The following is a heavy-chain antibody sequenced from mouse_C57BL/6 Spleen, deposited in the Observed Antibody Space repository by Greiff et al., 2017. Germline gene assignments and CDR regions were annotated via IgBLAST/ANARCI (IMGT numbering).Heavy chain of an antibody. CDR3: ARSVVAMDY. D-gene: IGHD1-1*01. V-gene: IGHV1-26*01. Sequence: EVQLQQSGPELVKPGASVKISCKASRYTFTDYYMNWVKQSHGKSLEWIGDINPNNGGTSYNQKFKGKATLTVDKSSSTAYMELRSLTSEDSAVYYCARSVVAMDYWGQGTTLTVSS. CDR1: RYTFTDYY. CDR2: INPNNGGT. J-gene: IGHJ2*01.